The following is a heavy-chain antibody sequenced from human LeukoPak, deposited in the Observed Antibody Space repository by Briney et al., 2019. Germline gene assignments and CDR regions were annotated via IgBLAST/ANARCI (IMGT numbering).Heavy chain of an antibody. CDR1: GYTFTGYY. Sequence: ASVKVSCKASGYTFTGYYMHWVRQAPGQGLEWMGWINPNSGGTNYAQKFQGRVTMTRDTSISTAYMELSRLRSDDTAVYYCARDRSLCIVGATGRVGFAFDIWGQGTMVTVSS. J-gene: IGHJ3*02. V-gene: IGHV1-2*02. D-gene: IGHD1-26*01. CDR3: ARDRSLCIVGATGRVGFAFDI. CDR2: INPNSGGT.